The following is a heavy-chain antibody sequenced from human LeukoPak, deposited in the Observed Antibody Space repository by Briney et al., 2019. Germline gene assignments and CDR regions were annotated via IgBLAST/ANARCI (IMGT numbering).Heavy chain of an antibody. CDR3: ARTGAYYGDYVNY. CDR2: VYYSGST. D-gene: IGHD4-17*01. V-gene: IGHV4-39*01. CDR1: GGSISSSSYY. Sequence: SETLSLTCTVSGGSISSSSYYWGWIRQPPGKGLEWIGSVYYSGSTYYNPSLKSRVTISVDTSKNQFSLKLSSVTAADTAVYYCARTGAYYGDYVNYWGQGTLVTVSS. J-gene: IGHJ4*02.